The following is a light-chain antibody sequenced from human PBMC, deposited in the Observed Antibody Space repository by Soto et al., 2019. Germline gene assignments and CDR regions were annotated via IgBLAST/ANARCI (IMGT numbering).Light chain of an antibody. J-gene: IGKJ5*01. V-gene: IGKV3-11*01. CDR3: QQSYSTPIS. CDR1: QSVSSY. CDR2: GAT. Sequence: EIVLTQSPATLSLSPGERATLSCRASQSVSSYLAWYQQKPGQAPRLLIHGATTRATGIPARFSGSGSGTEFTLTISSLQPEDFATYYCQQSYSTPISFGQGTRLEIK.